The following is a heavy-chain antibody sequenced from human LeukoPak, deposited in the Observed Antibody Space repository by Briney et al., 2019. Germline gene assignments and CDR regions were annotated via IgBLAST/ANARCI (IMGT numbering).Heavy chain of an antibody. CDR2: IYYSGST. CDR3: ARIPIYGDDDLGAFDI. V-gene: IGHV4-39*01. D-gene: IGHD4-17*01. CDR1: GGSISSSSYY. Sequence: PSETLSFNCTVSGGSISSSSYYWGGIRQPPGKGLECIGSIYYSGSTHYNPSLKSRATISVDTSKNQFSMKLSSVTAADTAVYYCARIPIYGDDDLGAFDIWGQGTMVTVSS. J-gene: IGHJ3*02.